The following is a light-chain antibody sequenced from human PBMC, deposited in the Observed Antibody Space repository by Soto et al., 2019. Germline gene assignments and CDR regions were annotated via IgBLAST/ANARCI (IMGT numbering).Light chain of an antibody. V-gene: IGKV1-5*01. CDR3: QQYITFPYT. CDR1: QTISSW. Sequence: DIQMTQSPSTLSASVGDRVTITCRASQTISSWLAWYQQKPGKAPDLLIYDASSLQDGVPSRFSGRGSGTEFTLTISSLQPDDFATYFCQQYITFPYTFVQGTKLEIK. CDR2: DAS. J-gene: IGKJ2*01.